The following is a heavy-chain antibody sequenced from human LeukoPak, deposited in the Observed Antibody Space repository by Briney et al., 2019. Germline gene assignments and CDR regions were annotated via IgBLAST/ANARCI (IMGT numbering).Heavy chain of an antibody. J-gene: IGHJ4*02. CDR3: ARISGTLCFDL. D-gene: IGHD1-7*01. V-gene: IGHV3-66*01. Sequence: GGSLRLSCAASGFSVSYNYMSWVRQAPARGLEWVSVIYAGGDTYADSVKGRFTISRDNSKNTVYLQMHSLRADDTAVYYCARISGTLCFDLWGLGTLVAVSS. CDR1: GFSVSYNY. CDR2: IYAGGDT.